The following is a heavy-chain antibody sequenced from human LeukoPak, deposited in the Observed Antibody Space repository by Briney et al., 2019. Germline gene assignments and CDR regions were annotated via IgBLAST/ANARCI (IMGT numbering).Heavy chain of an antibody. J-gene: IGHJ4*02. D-gene: IGHD3-9*01. Sequence: GGSLRLSCAASGFTFSSYWMSWVRQAPGKGLEWVANIKQDESEKYYVDSVKGRFTISRDNAKNSLYLQMNSLRAEDTAVYYCARGGGASYDILTGYFAYWGQGHLVPVSS. CDR2: IKQDESEK. CDR1: GFTFSSYW. CDR3: ARGGGASYDILTGYFAY. V-gene: IGHV3-7*01.